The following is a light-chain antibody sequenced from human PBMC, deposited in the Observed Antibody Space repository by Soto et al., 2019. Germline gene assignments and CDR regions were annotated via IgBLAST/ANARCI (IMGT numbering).Light chain of an antibody. CDR1: SSDVGGYNY. CDR2: DVS. Sequence: PRSVSGSPGQSDPVSCILPSSDVGGYNYGSWYQQHPGKAPKLMIYDVSKRPSGVPDRFSGSKSGNTASLTISGLQAEDEADYYCCSYAGSSLYVFGTGTKVTVL. CDR3: CSYAGSSLYV. V-gene: IGLV2-11*01. J-gene: IGLJ1*01.